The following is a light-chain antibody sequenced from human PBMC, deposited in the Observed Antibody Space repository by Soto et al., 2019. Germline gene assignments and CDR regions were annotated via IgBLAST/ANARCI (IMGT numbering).Light chain of an antibody. CDR3: HQYATSIT. J-gene: IGKJ2*01. Sequence: MLTQSPDTLSLYPGERATLSCRASQNIGSGYLGWYQQKPGQPPRPLMFATSGRATGTPDRFSGSGYGQDFTLTISRLEPEDFAVYYCHQYATSITFGQGTKIEIK. CDR1: QNIGSGY. V-gene: IGKV3-20*01. CDR2: ATS.